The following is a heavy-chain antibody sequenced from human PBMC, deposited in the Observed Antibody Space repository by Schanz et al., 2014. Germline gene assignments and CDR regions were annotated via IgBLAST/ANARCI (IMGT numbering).Heavy chain of an antibody. Sequence: EVQLLESGGGLVQPGGSLRLSCAASGFTFSSYAMTWVRQAPGKGLEWVSFVHPGGSTYYPDSVKGRFTISRDSSKNTLYLQMNTLRAEDTAVYYCARKMKLGVYGGKGHDSLDIWGQGTMVTVSS. D-gene: IGHD4-17*01. V-gene: IGHV3-23*03. CDR1: GFTFSSYA. J-gene: IGHJ3*02. CDR3: ARKMKLGVYGGKGHDSLDI. CDR2: FVHPGGST.